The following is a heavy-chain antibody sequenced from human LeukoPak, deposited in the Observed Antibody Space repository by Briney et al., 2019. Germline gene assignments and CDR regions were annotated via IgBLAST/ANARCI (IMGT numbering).Heavy chain of an antibody. J-gene: IGHJ4*02. D-gene: IGHD2-2*01. CDR1: GFTFSSYG. CDR2: IRYDGSNK. CDR3: ARDRGDVVVPAAILDY. V-gene: IGHV3-30*02. Sequence: GGSLRLSCAASGFTFSSYGMHWVRQAPGKGLEWVAFIRYDGSNKYYADSVKGRFTISRDNSKNTLYLQMNSLRAEDTAVYYCARDRGDVVVPAAILDYWGQGTLVTVSS.